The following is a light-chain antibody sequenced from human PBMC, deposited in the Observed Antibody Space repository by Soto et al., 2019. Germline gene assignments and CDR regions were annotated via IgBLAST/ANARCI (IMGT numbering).Light chain of an antibody. CDR2: GAS. J-gene: IGKJ4*01. Sequence: EKVMTQSPAALSVSPGERATLSCRASQSVKSNLAWYQQKPGQAPRLLLYGASTRATGIPARFSGSASGTEFTLTISSLQSEDSAFYYCQQYNDWPLTFGGGTKVEIK. CDR3: QQYNDWPLT. V-gene: IGKV3-15*01. CDR1: QSVKSN.